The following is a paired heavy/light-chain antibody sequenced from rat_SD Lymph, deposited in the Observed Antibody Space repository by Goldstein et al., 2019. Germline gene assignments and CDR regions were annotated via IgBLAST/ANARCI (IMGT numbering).Heavy chain of an antibody. CDR1: GFTFSDYN. J-gene: IGHJ2*01. V-gene: IGHV5S10*01. CDR2: IIYDGSRT. Sequence: EVQLVESGGGLVQPGRSLKLSCAASGFTFSDYNMAWVRQAPKKGLEWVATIIYDGSRTYYRDSVKGRFTISRDNAKSTLYLQMDSLRSEDTATYYCATVIYYYDGTYYEGGYFDYWGQGVMVTVSS. D-gene: IGHD1-12*02. CDR3: ATVIYYYDGTYYEGGYFDY.
Light chain of an antibody. CDR3: QQWSSNPPT. CDR2: DTS. Sequence: EIVLTQSPTTMAASPGEKVTLTCRASSSVSYMHWYQQKSGASPKLWIYDTSNRASGVPNRFSGSGSGTSYSLTISSMETEDAATYYCQQWSSNPPTFGGGTKLELK. V-gene: IGKV4S2*01. CDR1: SSVSY. J-gene: IGKJ1*01.